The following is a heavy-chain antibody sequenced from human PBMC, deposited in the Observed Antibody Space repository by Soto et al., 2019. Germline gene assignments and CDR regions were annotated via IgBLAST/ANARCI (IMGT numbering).Heavy chain of an antibody. D-gene: IGHD5-12*01. CDR3: ASKDGYDRDY. J-gene: IGHJ4*02. Sequence: QVQLQESGPGLMKPSETLSLTCTVSGGSVSSGSYYWSWIRQPPGKGLEWIGYIYYSGSTNYNPSLKSRVTISVDTSKNQFSLKLSSVTAADTAVYYCASKDGYDRDYWGQGTLVTVSS. V-gene: IGHV4-61*01. CDR2: IYYSGST. CDR1: GGSVSSGSYY.